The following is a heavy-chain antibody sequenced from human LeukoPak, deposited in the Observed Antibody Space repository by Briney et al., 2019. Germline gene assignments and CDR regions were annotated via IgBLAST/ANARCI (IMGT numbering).Heavy chain of an antibody. J-gene: IGHJ4*02. D-gene: IGHD5-18*01. CDR1: GFTFSSYS. V-gene: IGHV3-21*01. CDR3: AICGYSSQTFDY. CDR2: ISSSSSYI. Sequence: GGSLRLSCAASGFTFSSYSMNWVRQAPGKGLEWVSSISSSSSYIYYADSVKGRFTISRDNAKNSLYLQMNSLRAEDTAVYYCAICGYSSQTFDYWGQGTLVTVSS.